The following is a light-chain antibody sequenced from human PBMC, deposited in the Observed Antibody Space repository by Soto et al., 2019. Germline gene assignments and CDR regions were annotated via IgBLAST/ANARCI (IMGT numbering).Light chain of an antibody. CDR3: QQYGSSPLT. V-gene: IGKV3-20*01. CDR1: QSVSSSY. J-gene: IGKJ4*01. CDR2: GAS. Sequence: IVLTHSPGTLSFSPGERATLSFRASQSVSSSYLAWYQQKPGQAPRLLIYGASSRATGIPDRFSGSGSGTDFTLTISRLEPEDFAVYYCQQYGSSPLTFGGGTKVDNK.